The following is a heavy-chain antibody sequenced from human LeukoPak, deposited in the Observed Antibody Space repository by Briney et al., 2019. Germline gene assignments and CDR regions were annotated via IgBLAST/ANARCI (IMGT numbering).Heavy chain of an antibody. V-gene: IGHV4-34*01. CDR2: INHSGIT. CDR1: GGSFSGYY. Sequence: SETLSLTCAVYGGSFSGYYWSWIRQSPGKGLEWIGEINHSGITNYNPSLKSRVTISVDTSKNQFSLKLSSVTAADTAVYYCARGPNGYSSGWSYYYYYYYMDVWGKGTTVTVSS. D-gene: IGHD6-19*01. J-gene: IGHJ6*03. CDR3: ARGPNGYSSGWSYYYYYYYMDV.